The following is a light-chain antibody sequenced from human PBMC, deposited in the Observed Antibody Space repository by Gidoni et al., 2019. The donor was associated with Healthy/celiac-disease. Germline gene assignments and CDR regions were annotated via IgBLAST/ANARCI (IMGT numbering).Light chain of an antibody. CDR2: AAS. V-gene: IGKV1-8*01. CDR3: QQYYSYPALT. J-gene: IGKJ4*01. CDR1: QGISSY. Sequence: AIRLTQSPSSLSASTGDRVTITCRASQGISSYLAWYQQKPGKAPKLLIYAASTLQSGVPSWFIGSGSGTDFTLTISCLQSEDFATYYCQQYYSYPALTFGGGTKVEIK.